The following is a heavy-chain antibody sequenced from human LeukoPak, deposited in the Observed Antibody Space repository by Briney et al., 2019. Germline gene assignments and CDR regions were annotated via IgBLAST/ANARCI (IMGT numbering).Heavy chain of an antibody. Sequence: GGSLRLSCAASGFTFSSYAMSWVRQAPGKGLEWVSGISGSGGSTYSADSVKGRFTISRDNSKNTLYLQMGSLRAEDMAVYYCARVTAGATTSNYYYYHMDVWGQGTTVTVSS. CDR3: ARVTAGATTSNYYYYHMDV. D-gene: IGHD1-26*01. J-gene: IGHJ6*02. CDR1: GFTFSSYA. V-gene: IGHV3-23*01. CDR2: ISGSGGST.